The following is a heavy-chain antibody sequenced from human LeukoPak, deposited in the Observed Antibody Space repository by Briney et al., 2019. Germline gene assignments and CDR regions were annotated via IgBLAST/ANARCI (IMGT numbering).Heavy chain of an antibody. CDR3: ARDRFRGYYDY. D-gene: IGHD3-22*01. CDR2: IYTSGST. CDR1: RGSISSYC. J-gene: IGHJ4*02. Sequence: SETLSLTCTVSRGSISSYCWSWIRQPAGKGLEWIGRIYTSGSTNYNPSLKSRVTISVDTSKNQFSLKLSSVTAADTAVYYCARDRFRGYYDYWGQGTLVTVSS. V-gene: IGHV4-4*07.